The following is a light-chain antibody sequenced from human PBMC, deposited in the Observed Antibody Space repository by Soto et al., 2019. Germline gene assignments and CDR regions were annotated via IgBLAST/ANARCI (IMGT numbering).Light chain of an antibody. CDR2: GAS. CDR3: QQTYSTLIT. Sequence: EIVLTQSPGTLSLSPGERATLSCMASQSITNNYLAWYQQKPGRAHRLLIYGASSRATGIPDRFSGSGSGTDFTLTISRLEPEDFATYYCQQTYSTLITFGQGTRLEIK. J-gene: IGKJ5*01. V-gene: IGKV3-20*01. CDR1: QSITNNY.